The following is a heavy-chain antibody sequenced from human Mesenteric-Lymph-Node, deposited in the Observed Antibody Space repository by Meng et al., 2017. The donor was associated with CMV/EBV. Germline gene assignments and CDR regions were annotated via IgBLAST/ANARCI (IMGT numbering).Heavy chain of an antibody. CDR3: AANTIFGVAPAYFDY. V-gene: IGHV1-46*01. Sequence: ASVKVSCKASGYSFTTYYMHWVRQAPGQGLEWMGIINPSGGSTSYAQKFQGRVTMTRDTSTSTVYMELSSLRSEDTAVYYCAANTIFGVAPAYFDYWGQGTLVTVSS. CDR1: GYSFTTYY. CDR2: INPSGGST. D-gene: IGHD3-3*01. J-gene: IGHJ4*02.